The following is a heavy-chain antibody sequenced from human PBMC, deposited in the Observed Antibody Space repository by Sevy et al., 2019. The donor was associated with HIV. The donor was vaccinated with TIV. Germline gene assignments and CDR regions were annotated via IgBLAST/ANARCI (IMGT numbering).Heavy chain of an antibody. CDR1: GFTFSDYY. D-gene: IGHD2-2*01. CDR2: NSGRSSYI. Sequence: GGSLRLSCAASGFTFSDYYMNWVRQAPGKGLEWVSCNSGRSSYIHYADSVRGRFTISRDNAKNSLYLQMNSLRADDTAVYFCARDGGCSSTSCLLYFDSWGQGALVTVSS. J-gene: IGHJ4*02. V-gene: IGHV3-21*06. CDR3: ARDGGCSSTSCLLYFDS.